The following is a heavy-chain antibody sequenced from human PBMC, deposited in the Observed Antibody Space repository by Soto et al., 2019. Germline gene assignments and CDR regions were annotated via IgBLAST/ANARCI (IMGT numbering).Heavy chain of an antibody. J-gene: IGHJ4*02. V-gene: IGHV3-13*01. CDR3: ARGRGLAFDY. Sequence: GGSLRLSCAASGFTFSSYDIHWVRQATGKGLEWVSATGTAGDTYYPGSVKGRFTISRENAKNSLYLQMNSLRAGDTAVYYCARGRGLAFDYWGQGTLVTVSS. D-gene: IGHD3-10*01. CDR2: TGTAGDT. CDR1: GFTFSSYD.